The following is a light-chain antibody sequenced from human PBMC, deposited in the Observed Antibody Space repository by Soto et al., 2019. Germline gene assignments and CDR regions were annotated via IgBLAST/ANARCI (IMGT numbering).Light chain of an antibody. CDR1: QSISRW. Sequence: DIQMTQSPATLAASLGDSVTITCRASQSISRWFAWYQQKPGKAPKLLIYAASSLQSGVPSRFRGSGSGTDFTLTISSLQPEDFATYYCQQANSFPITFGQGTRVEIK. CDR3: QQANSFPIT. CDR2: AAS. J-gene: IGKJ5*01. V-gene: IGKV1-12*01.